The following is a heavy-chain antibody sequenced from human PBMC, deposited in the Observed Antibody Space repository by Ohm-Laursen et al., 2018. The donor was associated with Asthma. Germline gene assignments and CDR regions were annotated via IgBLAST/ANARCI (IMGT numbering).Heavy chain of an antibody. Sequence: SLRLSCSASGFTFSSYAMSWVRQAPGKGLEWVSAISGSGGSTYYADSVKGRFTISRDNSKNTLYLQMNSLRAEDTAVYYCAKDVDDYGALDAFDIWGQGTMVTVSS. D-gene: IGHD4-17*01. CDR2: ISGSGGST. CDR1: GFTFSSYA. J-gene: IGHJ3*02. V-gene: IGHV3-23*01. CDR3: AKDVDDYGALDAFDI.